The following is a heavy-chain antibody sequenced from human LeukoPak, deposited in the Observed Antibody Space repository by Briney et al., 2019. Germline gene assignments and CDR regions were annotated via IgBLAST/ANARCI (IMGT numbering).Heavy chain of an antibody. CDR3: ARDRIAGDCDY. CDR1: GFPFSSYS. Sequence: GGPLRLPCAPSGFPFSSYSKNWPPQAPGKGREWVSSISSSSSYIYYADSVKGRFTISRDNAKNSLYLQMNSLRAEDTAVYYCARDRIAGDCDYWGQGTLVTVSS. D-gene: IGHD3-16*01. J-gene: IGHJ4*02. V-gene: IGHV3-21*01. CDR2: ISSSSSYI.